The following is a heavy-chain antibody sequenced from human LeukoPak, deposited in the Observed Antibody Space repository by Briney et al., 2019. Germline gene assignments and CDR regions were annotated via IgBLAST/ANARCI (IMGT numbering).Heavy chain of an antibody. CDR1: GYTFTSYD. D-gene: IGHD3-16*01. Sequence: ASVKVSCKASGYTFTSYDINWVRQAPGQGLEWMGIINPSGGSTSYAQKFQGRVTMTRDMSTSTVYMELSSLRSEDTAVYYCARARFWGIDYWGQGTLVTVSS. J-gene: IGHJ4*02. V-gene: IGHV1-46*01. CDR2: INPSGGST. CDR3: ARARFWGIDY.